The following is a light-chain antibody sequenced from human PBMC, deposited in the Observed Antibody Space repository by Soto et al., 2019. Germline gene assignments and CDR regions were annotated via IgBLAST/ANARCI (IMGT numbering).Light chain of an antibody. J-gene: IGLJ3*02. V-gene: IGLV4-69*01. CDR3: QTWGTGLWV. CDR2: LNSDGSH. Sequence: QPVLTQSPSASASLGASVKLTCTLSSGHSTYAIAWHQQQPEKGPRYLMKLNSDGSHSKGDGIPDRFSGSSSGAERYLTISSLQSEDEADYYCQTWGTGLWVFGGGT. CDR1: SGHSTYA.